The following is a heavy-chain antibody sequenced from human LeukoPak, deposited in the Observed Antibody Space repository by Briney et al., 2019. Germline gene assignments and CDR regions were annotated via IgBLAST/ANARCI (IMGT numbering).Heavy chain of an antibody. CDR2: IYYSGST. J-gene: IGHJ4*02. Sequence: SQTLSLTCTVSGGSISSGDYYWSWIRQPPGTGLEWIGYIYYSGSTYYNPSLKSRVTISVDTSKNQFSLKLSSVTAADTAVYYCARVTSLSGFGYWGQGTLVTVSS. CDR3: ARVTSLSGFGY. CDR1: GGSISSGDYY. V-gene: IGHV4-30-4*01.